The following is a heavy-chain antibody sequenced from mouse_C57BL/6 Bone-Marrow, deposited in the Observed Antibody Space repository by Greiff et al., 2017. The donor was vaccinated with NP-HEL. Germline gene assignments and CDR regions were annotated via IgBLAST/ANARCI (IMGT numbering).Heavy chain of an antibody. CDR3: TSIYYYGSSLNYYAMDY. V-gene: IGHV14-4*01. CDR2: IDPENGDT. CDR1: GFNIKDDY. Sequence: VQLQQSGAELVRPGASVKLSCTASGFNIKDDYMHWVKQRPEQGLEWIGWIDPENGDTEYASKFQGKATITADTSSNTAYLQLSSLTSEDTAVYYCTSIYYYGSSLNYYAMDYWGQGTSVTVSA. J-gene: IGHJ4*01. D-gene: IGHD1-1*01.